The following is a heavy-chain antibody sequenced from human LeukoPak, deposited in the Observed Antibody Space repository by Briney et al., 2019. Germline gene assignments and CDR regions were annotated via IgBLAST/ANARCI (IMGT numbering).Heavy chain of an antibody. V-gene: IGHV1-8*01. D-gene: IGHD2-2*01. CDR2: MNPNSGNT. J-gene: IGHJ6*03. Sequence: ASVKVSCKASGYTFTSYDINWVRQATGLGLEWMGWMNPNSGNTGHAQKFQGRVTMTRNTSISTAYMELSSLRSEDTAVYYCARAYCSSTSCYRIPVYYYYYMDVWGKGTTVTVSS. CDR3: ARAYCSSTSCYRIPVYYYYYMDV. CDR1: GYTFTSYD.